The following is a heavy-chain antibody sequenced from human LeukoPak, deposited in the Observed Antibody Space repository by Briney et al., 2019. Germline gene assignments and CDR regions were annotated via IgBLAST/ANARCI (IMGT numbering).Heavy chain of an antibody. CDR1: GYTFTSYG. J-gene: IGHJ5*02. D-gene: IGHD2-2*02. Sequence: ASVKVSCKASGYTFTSYGISWVRQAPGQGLEWMGWISAYNGNTNYAQKLQGRVTMTTDTSTSTAYMELRSLRSDDTAVYYCARGVVVVPAAIPGNWFDPWGQGTLVTVSS. CDR2: ISAYNGNT. V-gene: IGHV1-18*01. CDR3: ARGVVVVPAAIPGNWFDP.